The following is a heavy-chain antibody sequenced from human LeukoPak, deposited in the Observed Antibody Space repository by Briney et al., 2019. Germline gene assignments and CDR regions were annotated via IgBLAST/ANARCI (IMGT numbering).Heavy chain of an antibody. D-gene: IGHD3-22*01. CDR2: ISGNGRST. V-gene: IGHV3-23*01. J-gene: IGHJ4*02. CDR1: GFTFSSFG. Sequence: GGSLRLSCAASGFTFSSFGMSWVRQGPGKGLEWVSGISGNGRSTYYADSVKGRLTISRDNSKNTLYLEMNNLRAEDTAVYYCAKARSGYDYQVEYWGQGTLVTVSS. CDR3: AKARSGYDYQVEY.